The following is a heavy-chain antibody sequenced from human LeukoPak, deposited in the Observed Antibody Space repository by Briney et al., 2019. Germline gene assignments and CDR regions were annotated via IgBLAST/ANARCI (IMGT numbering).Heavy chain of an antibody. J-gene: IGHJ3*02. CDR1: GFTFSNAW. V-gene: IGHV3-15*01. Sequence: PGGSLRLSCAASGFTFSNAWMSWVRQAPGKGLEWVGRIKSKTDGGTTDYAAPVKGRFTISRDDSKNTLYLQMNSLKTEDTAVYYCTTTSDYYYDAFDIWGQGTMVTVSS. CDR3: TTTSDYYYDAFDI. D-gene: IGHD3-10*01. CDR2: IKSKTDGGTT.